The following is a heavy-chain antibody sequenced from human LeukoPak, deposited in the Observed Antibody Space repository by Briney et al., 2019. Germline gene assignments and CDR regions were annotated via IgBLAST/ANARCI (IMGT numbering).Heavy chain of an antibody. CDR2: ITSGGST. D-gene: IGHD6-19*01. Sequence: GGSLRLSCAASGFTFSSYGMSWVRQTPGKGLEGVSTITSGGSTYHADSVRGRLTISRDNSKSTLYLQMNSLRAEDTGVYYCSKSYSSGPWGQGALVTVSS. CDR3: SKSYSSGP. J-gene: IGHJ5*02. CDR1: GFTFSSYG. V-gene: IGHV3-23*01.